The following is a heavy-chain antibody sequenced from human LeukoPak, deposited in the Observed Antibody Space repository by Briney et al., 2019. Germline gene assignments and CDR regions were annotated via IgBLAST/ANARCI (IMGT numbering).Heavy chain of an antibody. CDR1: GFTFSSYE. D-gene: IGHD1-14*01. J-gene: IGHJ2*01. CDR3: ARGSQPGPSYFDL. Sequence: GGSLRLSCAASGFTFSSYEMNWVRQAPGKGLEWVSYISSSGSTIYYADSVKGRFTISRDNAKNSLYLQMNSLRAEDTAVYYCARGSQPGPSYFDLWGRGTLVTVSS. V-gene: IGHV3-48*03. CDR2: ISSSGSTI.